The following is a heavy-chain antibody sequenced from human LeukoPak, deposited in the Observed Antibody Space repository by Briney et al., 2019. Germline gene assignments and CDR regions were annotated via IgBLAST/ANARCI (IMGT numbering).Heavy chain of an antibody. CDR3: AKGAAAGQVDWFDP. V-gene: IGHV3-23*01. CDR1: EFTLRSYP. CDR2: VSGSGGGP. D-gene: IGHD6-13*01. J-gene: IGHJ5*02. Sequence: GGPQRFSCAAPEFTLRSYPMLWVRKAPGKGQWWASTVSGSGGGPYYQDAVKGRFTTSRDNSTNTLYLQMSSLRGEDTAVYYCAKGAAAGQVDWFDPWGQGTLVTVSS.